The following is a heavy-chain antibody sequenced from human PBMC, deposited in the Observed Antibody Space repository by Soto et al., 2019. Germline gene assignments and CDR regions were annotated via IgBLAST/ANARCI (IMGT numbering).Heavy chain of an antibody. J-gene: IGHJ6*02. CDR2: IYYSGST. CDR1: GGSVSSGSYY. D-gene: IGHD4-4*01. V-gene: IGHV4-61*01. Sequence: QVQLQESGPGLVKPSETLSLTCTVSGGSVSSGSYYWSWIRQPPGKGLEWIGYIYYSGSTNYNPPLKSRVTISVDTCKNQFSLKLSSVTAADTAVYYCARETTGYYYYGMDVWGQGTTVTVSS. CDR3: ARETTGYYYYGMDV.